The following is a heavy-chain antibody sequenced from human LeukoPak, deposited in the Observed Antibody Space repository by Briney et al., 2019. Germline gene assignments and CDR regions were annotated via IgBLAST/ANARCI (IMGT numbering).Heavy chain of an antibody. CDR1: GCKFTSYG. D-gene: IGHD2-21*01. V-gene: IGHV1-18*01. Sequence: EASVKVSCKASGCKFTSYGISWVRQAPGQGLEWMGWISAYNGNTKYAQKLQGRVTMTTDTSTSTAYMELRSLRSDDTAVYYCARDFDVAYRRNWFDPWGQGTLVTVSS. CDR3: ARDFDVAYRRNWFDP. CDR2: ISAYNGNT. J-gene: IGHJ5*02.